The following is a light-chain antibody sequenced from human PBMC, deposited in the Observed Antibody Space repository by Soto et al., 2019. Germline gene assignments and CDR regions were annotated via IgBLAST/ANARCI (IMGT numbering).Light chain of an antibody. CDR1: SSDVGAHNY. Sequence: QSALTQPASVSGSPGQSITISCAGSSSDVGAHNYVSWLQHHPGKAPKVIIYDVSIRPSGISNRFSGSKSGNTASLTISGLQAEDEADYFCNSYSTSDTRVFGGGTKVTVL. CDR2: DVS. V-gene: IGLV2-14*01. CDR3: NSYSTSDTRV. J-gene: IGLJ3*02.